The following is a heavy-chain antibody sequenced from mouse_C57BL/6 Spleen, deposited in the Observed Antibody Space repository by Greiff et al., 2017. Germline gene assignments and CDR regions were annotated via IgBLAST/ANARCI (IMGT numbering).Heavy chain of an antibody. CDR3: AREGSLLFPFAY. J-gene: IGHJ2*01. CDR1: GFTFSDYY. D-gene: IGHD2-10*01. V-gene: IGHV5-16*01. CDR2: INYDGSST. Sequence: EVQRVESEGGLVQPGSSMKLSCTASGFTFSDYYMAWVRQVPEKGLEWVANINYDGSSTYYLDSLKSRFIISRDNAKNILYLQMSSLKSEDTATYYCAREGSLLFPFAYWGQGTTLTVSS.